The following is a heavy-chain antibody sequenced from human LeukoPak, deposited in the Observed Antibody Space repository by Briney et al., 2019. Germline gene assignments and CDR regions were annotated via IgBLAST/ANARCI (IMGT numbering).Heavy chain of an antibody. CDR3: ARVDFSSSSFGF. Sequence: AGESLKISCKASGYIFNTYGIGWVRQMPGKGLECMAIIYPGDSDTRYSPSFQGQVTISADKSISTAYLQWSSLKASDTAMFYCARVDFSSSSFGFWGQGTLVTVSS. J-gene: IGHJ4*02. V-gene: IGHV5-51*01. CDR2: IYPGDSDT. D-gene: IGHD6-6*01. CDR1: GYIFNTYG.